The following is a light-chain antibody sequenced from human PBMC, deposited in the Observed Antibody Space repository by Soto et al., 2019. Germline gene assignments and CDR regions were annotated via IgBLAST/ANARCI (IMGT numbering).Light chain of an antibody. CDR1: RSNIGAGYD. CDR2: GNN. CDR3: QSYDSSLTGHAV. J-gene: IGLJ2*01. V-gene: IGLV1-40*01. Sequence: QSVLTQPPSVSGAPGQRVTISCTGSRSNIGAGYDVHWYRQFPGTAPKILIYGNNNRPSGVPDRFSGSKSGTSASLAITGLQAEDEADYYCQSYDSSLTGHAVFGGGTKVTVL.